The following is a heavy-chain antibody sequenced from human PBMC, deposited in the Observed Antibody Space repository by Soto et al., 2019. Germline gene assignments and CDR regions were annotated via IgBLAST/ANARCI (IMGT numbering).Heavy chain of an antibody. Sequence: PGGSLRLSCAASGFTFSNYPMSWVRQAPGKGLEWVSYISDSGGTTYYADSVKGRFTISRDNSKNTLYLQMNSLRAEDTAVYYCAKDPDCSSIRCYAGNFYYWGQGDLVTVSS. D-gene: IGHD2-2*01. J-gene: IGHJ4*02. CDR1: GFTFSNYP. CDR2: ISDSGGTT. CDR3: AKDPDCSSIRCYAGNFYY. V-gene: IGHV3-23*01.